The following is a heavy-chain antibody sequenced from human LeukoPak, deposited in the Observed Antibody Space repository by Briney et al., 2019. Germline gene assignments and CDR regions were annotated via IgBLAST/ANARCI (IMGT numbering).Heavy chain of an antibody. CDR3: SRMAAIFGVVVAFDI. V-gene: IGHV4-61*02. J-gene: IGHJ3*02. CDR1: GGSISSGSYY. Sequence: PSQTLSLTCTVSGGSISSGSYYWSWIRQPAGKGLEWIGRIYTSGSTNYNPSLKSRVTISVDTSKNQFSLKLSSVTAADTAVYYCSRMAAIFGVVVAFDIWGQGTMVTVSS. D-gene: IGHD3-3*01. CDR2: IYTSGST.